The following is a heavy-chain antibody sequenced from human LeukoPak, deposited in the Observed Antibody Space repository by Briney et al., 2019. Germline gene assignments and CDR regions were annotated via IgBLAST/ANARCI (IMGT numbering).Heavy chain of an antibody. CDR3: AISGSYWYFDY. V-gene: IGHV5-51*01. Sequence: GASLQISCQGSGSIFTSYWIGWVRQLPGKGLEWMGIIYPGDSDTRYSPSFQGQVTISADKCISTAYLQWSSLKASDTAMYYCAISGSYWYFDYWGQGTLVTVSS. CDR1: GSIFTSYW. J-gene: IGHJ4*02. CDR2: IYPGDSDT. D-gene: IGHD1-26*01.